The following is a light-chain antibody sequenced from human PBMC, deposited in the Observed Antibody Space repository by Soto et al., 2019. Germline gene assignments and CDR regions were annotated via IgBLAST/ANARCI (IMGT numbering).Light chain of an antibody. J-gene: IGLJ3*02. Sequence: QSALTQPASVSGSPGQSITISCTGTSSDVGSYNLVSWCQQHPGKAPQLMIYEGSKRASGVSNRFSGSKSGNTASLTISGLQDEDEADYYCCSYAGSGTWVFGGGTKVTVL. CDR1: SSDVGSYNL. CDR2: EGS. CDR3: CSYAGSGTWV. V-gene: IGLV2-23*01.